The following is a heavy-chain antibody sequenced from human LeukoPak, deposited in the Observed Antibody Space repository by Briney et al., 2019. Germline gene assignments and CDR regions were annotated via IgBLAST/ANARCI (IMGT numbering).Heavy chain of an antibody. J-gene: IGHJ4*02. D-gene: IGHD3-22*01. Sequence: PGGSLRLSCAASGFTFSDYYMSWIRQAPGKGLEWISYISISGSNIYYADSVKGRFTISRDNAKNSLYLQMNSLRAEDTALYYCAKGSSYYYDSSGYKRGGFDYWGQGTLVTVSS. CDR1: GFTFSDYY. CDR3: AKGSSYYYDSSGYKRGGFDY. V-gene: IGHV3-11*01. CDR2: ISISGSNI.